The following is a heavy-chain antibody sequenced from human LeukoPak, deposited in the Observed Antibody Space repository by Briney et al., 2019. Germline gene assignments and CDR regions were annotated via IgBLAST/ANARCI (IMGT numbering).Heavy chain of an antibody. V-gene: IGHV4-59*01. CDR1: GGSISSYY. CDR3: ARVGSFVGQPNV. Sequence: SETLSLTCTVSGGSISSYYWSWIRQPPGKGLEWIGYIYYSGSTNYNPSLKSRVTISVDTSKNQFSLKLRSVTAADTAVYYCARVGSFVGQPNVWGQGTLVTVSS. CDR2: IYYSGST. D-gene: IGHD3-10*01. J-gene: IGHJ4*02.